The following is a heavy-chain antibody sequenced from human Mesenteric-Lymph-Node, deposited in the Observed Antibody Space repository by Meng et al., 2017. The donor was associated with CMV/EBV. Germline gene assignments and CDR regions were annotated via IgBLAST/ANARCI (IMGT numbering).Heavy chain of an antibody. CDR3: ARGRYCSSTSCPAFDY. V-gene: IGHV1-18*04. D-gene: IGHD2-2*01. J-gene: IGHJ4*02. CDR1: YTFTSYG. Sequence: YTFTSYGISWVRQAPGQGLEWMGWISAGNGNTKYSQKFQGRVTITRDTSASTAYMELSSLRSEDTAVYYCARGRYCSSTSCPAFDYWGQGTLVTVSS. CDR2: ISAGNGNT.